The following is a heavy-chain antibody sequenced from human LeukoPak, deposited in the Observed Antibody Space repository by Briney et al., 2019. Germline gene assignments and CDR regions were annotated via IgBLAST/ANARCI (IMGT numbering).Heavy chain of an antibody. V-gene: IGHV3-23*01. CDR2: ITGRGEHI. D-gene: IGHD6-25*01. J-gene: IGHJ4*02. Sequence: GGSLRLSCAASGFTFSSYGMNWVRQAPGKGLEWVSGITGRGEHIFYAGSVKGRFTISRDNSKNTLYPQMNSLRAEDTAVYYCAKDRRLAAFDYGSQGTLVTVSS. CDR1: GFTFSSYG. CDR3: AKDRRLAAFDY.